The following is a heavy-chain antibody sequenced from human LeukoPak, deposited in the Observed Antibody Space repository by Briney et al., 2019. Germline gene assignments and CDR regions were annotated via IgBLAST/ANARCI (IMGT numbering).Heavy chain of an antibody. V-gene: IGHV3-11*04. CDR2: ISSSGSTI. D-gene: IGHD5-18*01. Sequence: GGSLRLSCAASGFTFSDYYMSWIRQAPGKGLEWVSYISSSGSTIYYADSVKGRFTISRDNAKNSLYLQMNSLRAEDTAVYYCARTRTAMVEYWFDPWGQGTLVTVSS. CDR1: GFTFSDYY. CDR3: ARTRTAMVEYWFDP. J-gene: IGHJ5*02.